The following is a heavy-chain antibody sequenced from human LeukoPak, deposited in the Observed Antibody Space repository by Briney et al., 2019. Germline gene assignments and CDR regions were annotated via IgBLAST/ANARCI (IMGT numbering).Heavy chain of an antibody. CDR2: IWSDASNT. CDR3: TRTYNIRYLDT. CDR1: GFIFSSYG. Sequence: GGSLRLSCAASGFIFSSYGMHWVRQVPGKGLEWVAVIWSDASNTYYVDSVKGRFTISRDNSKNTLYLQMNSLRAEDTAMYYCTRTYNIRYLDTWGQGTLVTVSS. J-gene: IGHJ5*02. D-gene: IGHD3-9*01. V-gene: IGHV3-33*01.